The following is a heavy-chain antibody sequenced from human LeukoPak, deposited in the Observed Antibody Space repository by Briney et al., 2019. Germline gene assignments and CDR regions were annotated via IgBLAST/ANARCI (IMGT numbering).Heavy chain of an antibody. CDR1: GGSISSYY. Sequence: SETLSLPCTVSGGSISSYYWSWIRQPPGKGLEWIGYIYYSGSTNYNPSLKSRVTISVDTSKNQFSLKLSSVTAADTAVYYCARSQDTGGLFDYWGQGTLVTVFS. D-gene: IGHD5-18*01. V-gene: IGHV4-59*08. CDR2: IYYSGST. J-gene: IGHJ4*02. CDR3: ARSQDTGGLFDY.